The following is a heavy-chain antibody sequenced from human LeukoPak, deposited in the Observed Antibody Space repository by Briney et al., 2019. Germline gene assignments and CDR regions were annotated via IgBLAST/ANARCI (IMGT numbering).Heavy chain of an antibody. J-gene: IGHJ4*02. CDR1: GFSLRTTGMC. D-gene: IGHD3-10*01. CDR3: AHQRRGLGVFDY. CDR2: IDWDNDK. V-gene: IGHV2-70*11. Sequence: SGPALVKPTQTLTLTCTFSGFSLRTTGMCVSWIRQPPGKALEWLARIDWDNDKYYSTSLETRLSISKDTSKNQVVLTMTNVDPVDTATYFCAHQRRGLGVFDYWGQGTLVTVSS.